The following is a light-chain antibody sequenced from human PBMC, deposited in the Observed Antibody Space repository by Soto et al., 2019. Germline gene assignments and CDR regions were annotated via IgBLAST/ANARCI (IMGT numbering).Light chain of an antibody. Sequence: DIQMTQSPYSVSASVGDRVPSTCRASQGISICLAWYQQKPGKDPKLLIYAASSLQSGVPSRFSGSGSGTNFTLTITRLQPEDFATYYCQQANSFPYTFGQGNKLEIK. CDR2: AAS. CDR3: QQANSFPYT. J-gene: IGKJ2*01. V-gene: IGKV1D-12*01. CDR1: QGISIC.